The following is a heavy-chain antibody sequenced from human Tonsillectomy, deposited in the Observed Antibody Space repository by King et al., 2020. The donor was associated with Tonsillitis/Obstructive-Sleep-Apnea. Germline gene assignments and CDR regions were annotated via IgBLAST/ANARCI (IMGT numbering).Heavy chain of an antibody. CDR1: GYTFTGYY. Sequence: VQLVESGAEVKKPGASVKVSCKASGYTFTGYYMHWVRQAPGQGLEWMGRINPNSGGTNYAQKFQGRVTMTRDTSISTAYMELSRLRSDDTAVYYCARDDESSSSVVPNNWFDPWGQGTLVTVSS. V-gene: IGHV1-2*06. D-gene: IGHD6-6*01. J-gene: IGHJ5*02. CDR2: INPNSGGT. CDR3: ARDDESSSSVVPNNWFDP.